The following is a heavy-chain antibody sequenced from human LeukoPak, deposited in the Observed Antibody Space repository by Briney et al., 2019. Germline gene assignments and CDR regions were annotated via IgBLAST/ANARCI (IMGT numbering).Heavy chain of an antibody. J-gene: IGHJ4*02. CDR1: GFTFRTYW. CDR2: INPGGSAK. CDR3: TRGDPDY. V-gene: IGHV3-7*01. D-gene: IGHD2-21*02. Sequence: GALRLSCAASGFTFRTYWMAWVRQAPGKGLEWVANINPGGSAKYYVDSVKGRFTISRDNAKNSLFLQMSSLRVEDTAVYYCTRGDPDYWGLGTLVTVSS.